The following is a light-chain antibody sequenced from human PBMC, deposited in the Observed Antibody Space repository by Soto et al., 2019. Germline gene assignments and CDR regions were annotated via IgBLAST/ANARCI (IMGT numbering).Light chain of an antibody. V-gene: IGLV1-47*01. CDR2: RND. CDR3: ATWEDNLGGYAV. Sequence: QSALTQPPSVSGTPGQRVTISCSGSSSNIGSGYVYWYQQLPGAAPQLLIYRNDQRPSGIPDRFSGSKSGTSASLAISGLRSDDEAGYYCATWEDNLGGYAVFGGGTQLTVL. CDR1: SSNIGSGY. J-gene: IGLJ7*01.